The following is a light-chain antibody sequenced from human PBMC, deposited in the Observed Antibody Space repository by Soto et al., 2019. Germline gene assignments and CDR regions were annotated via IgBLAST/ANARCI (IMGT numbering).Light chain of an antibody. CDR2: VNGDGSH. CDR3: QTWGSGVRV. J-gene: IGLJ2*01. CDR1: SGHSSYA. Sequence: QLVLTQSPSASASLGASVKLTCTLNSGHSSYAIAWHQQRPEKGPRYLMKVNGDGSHNKGDGIPDRFSGSSSGAERYLTISSLQSGDEADYYCQTWGSGVRVFGGGTKVTVL. V-gene: IGLV4-69*01.